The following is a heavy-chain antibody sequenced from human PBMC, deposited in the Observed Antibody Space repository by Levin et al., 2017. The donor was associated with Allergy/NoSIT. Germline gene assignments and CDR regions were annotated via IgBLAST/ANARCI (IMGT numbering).Heavy chain of an antibody. Sequence: SETLSLTCTVSGGSISSRSHYWGWIRQPPGKGLEWIGSIYYSGSTYYNPSLKSRVTMSVDTSKNHFSLKLSSVTAADTAMYYCATRVDLDRNWFDPWGQGTLVTVSS. CDR2: IYYSGST. J-gene: IGHJ5*02. CDR3: ATRVDLDRNWFDP. D-gene: IGHD1-1*01. CDR1: GGSISSRSHY. V-gene: IGHV4-39*02.